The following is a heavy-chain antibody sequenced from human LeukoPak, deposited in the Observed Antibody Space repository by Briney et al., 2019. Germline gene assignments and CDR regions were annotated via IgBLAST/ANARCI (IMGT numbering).Heavy chain of an antibody. D-gene: IGHD5-18*01. V-gene: IGHV4-59*11. CDR3: ARVSGYSYGTPYFDY. CDR2: IYYSGST. J-gene: IGHJ4*02. CDR1: GGSISSHY. Sequence: SETLSLTCTVSGGSISSHYWSWIRQPPGKGLEWIGYIYYSGSTNYNPSLKSRVTISVDTSKNQFSLKLSSVTAADTAVYYCARVSGYSYGTPYFDYWGQGTLVTASS.